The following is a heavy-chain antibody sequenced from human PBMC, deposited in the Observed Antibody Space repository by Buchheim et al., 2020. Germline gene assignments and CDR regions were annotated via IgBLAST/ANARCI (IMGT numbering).Heavy chain of an antibody. V-gene: IGHV3-30*04. CDR1: GFTFTSYA. CDR3: ARDLVVGFYYGSAPLGY. J-gene: IGHJ4*02. Sequence: QVQLVESGGGVVQPGRSLRLSCAASGFTFTSYAMHWVRQAPGKGLEWVALISSDGSQKYYADSVKGRFTIDRDNSMKTLYLQMNSLRAEDTALYYCARDLVVGFYYGSAPLGYWGQGTL. D-gene: IGHD3-10*01. CDR2: ISSDGSQK.